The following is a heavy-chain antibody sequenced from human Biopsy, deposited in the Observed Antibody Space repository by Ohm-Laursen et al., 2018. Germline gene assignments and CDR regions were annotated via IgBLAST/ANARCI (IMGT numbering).Heavy chain of an antibody. V-gene: IGHV1-69*01. CDR2: IIGIFRTA. CDR1: GGTFSSSA. J-gene: IGHJ5*02. CDR3: ARGGGYNWNNGWFDP. Sequence: SSVKVSCKASGGTFSSSAITWVRQAPGQGLEWMGGIIGIFRTAHYAQKFQGRVTITADEFMSTAYMELSSLRSEDPAVYYCARGGGYNWNNGWFDPWGQGTLVTVSS. D-gene: IGHD1/OR15-1a*01.